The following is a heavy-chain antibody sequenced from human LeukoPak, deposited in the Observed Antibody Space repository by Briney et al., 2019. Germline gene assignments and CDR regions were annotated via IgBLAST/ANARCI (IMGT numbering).Heavy chain of an antibody. CDR2: IRSKAYGGTT. D-gene: IGHD4-11*01. CDR1: GFTFGDYA. V-gene: IGHV3-49*04. Sequence: GVSLRLSCTASGFTFGDYAMSWVRQAPGKGLEWVGFIRSKAYGGTTEYAASVKGRFTISRDDSKSIAYLQMNSLKTEDTAVYYCSGSAYSNYFDYWGQGTLVTVSS. J-gene: IGHJ4*02. CDR3: SGSAYSNYFDY.